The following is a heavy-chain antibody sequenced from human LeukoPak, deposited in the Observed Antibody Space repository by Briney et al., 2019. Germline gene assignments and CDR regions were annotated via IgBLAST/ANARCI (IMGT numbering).Heavy chain of an antibody. V-gene: IGHV1-46*01. J-gene: IGHJ3*02. CDR2: IDPSGGST. CDR1: GGTFSSYA. CDR3: ARESGSAFDI. D-gene: IGHD3-10*01. Sequence: ASVKVSCKASGGTFSSYAISWVRQAPGQGLEWMGTIDPSGGSTSYAQKFQGRVTMTRDTSTSTVYMELSSLRSEDTAVYYCARESGSAFDIWGQGTMVSVSS.